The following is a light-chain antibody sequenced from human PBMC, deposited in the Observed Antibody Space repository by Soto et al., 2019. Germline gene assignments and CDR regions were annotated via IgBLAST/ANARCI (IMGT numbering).Light chain of an antibody. Sequence: QAVVTQEPSLTVSPGGTVTLTCGSSTGAVTTDHFPYWFQQKPGQAPRTLIYDTNNKYSWTPARFSGSLLGDKTALTLSGAQPEDEADYYCLLTYSGARVFGGGTKLTVL. CDR3: LLTYSGARV. J-gene: IGLJ3*02. CDR1: TGAVTTDHF. CDR2: DTN. V-gene: IGLV7-46*01.